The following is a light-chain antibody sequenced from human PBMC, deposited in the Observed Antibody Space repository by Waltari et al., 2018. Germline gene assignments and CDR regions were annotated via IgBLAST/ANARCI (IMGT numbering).Light chain of an antibody. J-gene: IGLJ3*02. CDR2: GVN. CDR3: SSYTTSRTLV. Sequence: QSALTQPASVSGSPGQSITISCTGTNSDGGGWNFVSWYHQHPGKAPKLLIFGVNNRPSGISDRFSASKSGNTASLTISGLQAEDEADYYCSSYTTSRTLVFGGGTRLTVL. CDR1: NSDGGGWNF. V-gene: IGLV2-14*01.